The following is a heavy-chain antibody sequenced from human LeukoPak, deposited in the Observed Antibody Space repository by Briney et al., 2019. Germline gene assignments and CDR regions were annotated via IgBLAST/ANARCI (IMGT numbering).Heavy chain of an antibody. J-gene: IGHJ3*02. CDR3: ARDHHRRLYDSQARDTFDI. CDR2: ISSSSSPI. Sequence: GGSLRLSCAASGFTFSSYSMDWVRQAPGKGLEWVSYISSSSSPIYYADSVKGRFAISRDNAKNSLYLQMNSLRAEDTAVYYCARDHHRRLYDSQARDTFDIWGQGTMVTVSS. V-gene: IGHV3-48*01. CDR1: GFTFSSYS. D-gene: IGHD3-22*01.